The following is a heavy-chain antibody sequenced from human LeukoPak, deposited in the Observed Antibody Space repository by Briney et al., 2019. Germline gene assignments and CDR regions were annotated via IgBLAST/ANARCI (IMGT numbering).Heavy chain of an antibody. D-gene: IGHD3-3*01. Sequence: GGSLRLSCAASGFTVSSNYMSWVRQAPGEGLEWVSVIYSGGSTYYADSVKGRFTISRDNSKNTLYLQMNSLRAEDTAVYYCARERFVYDFWSGYYETPADYYYYGMDVWGQGTTVTVSS. V-gene: IGHV3-53*01. J-gene: IGHJ6*02. CDR1: GFTVSSNY. CDR2: IYSGGST. CDR3: ARERFVYDFWSGYYETPADYYYYGMDV.